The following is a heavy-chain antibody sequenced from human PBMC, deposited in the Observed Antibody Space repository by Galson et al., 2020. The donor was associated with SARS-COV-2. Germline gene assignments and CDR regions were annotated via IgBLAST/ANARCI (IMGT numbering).Heavy chain of an antibody. CDR3: AREGPGYSSSWSL. CDR1: GFTFSSYS. Sequence: GGSLRLSCAASGFTFSSYSMNWVRQAPGKGLEWVSSISSSSYIYYADSVKGRFTISRDNAKNSLYLQMNSLRAEDTAVYYCAREGPGYSSSWSLWGQGTMVTVSS. V-gene: IGHV3-21*01. D-gene: IGHD6-13*01. J-gene: IGHJ3*01. CDR2: ISSSSYI.